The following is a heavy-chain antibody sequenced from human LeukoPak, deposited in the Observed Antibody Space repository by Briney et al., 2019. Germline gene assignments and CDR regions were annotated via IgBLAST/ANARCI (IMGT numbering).Heavy chain of an antibody. CDR1: GFTFSNYA. CDR2: SGSGGGT. CDR3: AKGSMRQRLSD. D-gene: IGHD6-25*01. V-gene: IGHV3-23*01. J-gene: IGHJ4*02. Sequence: PGGSLRLSCAASGFTFSNYAMSWVRQAPGKGLEWVSSSGSGGGTYYADSVKGRFTISRDNSENTLYLQMSSLTTEGTALYYCAKGSMRQRLSDWGQGTLVAVSS.